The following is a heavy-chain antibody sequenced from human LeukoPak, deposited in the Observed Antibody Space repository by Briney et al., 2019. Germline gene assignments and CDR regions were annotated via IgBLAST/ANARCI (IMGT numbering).Heavy chain of an antibody. J-gene: IGHJ6*02. CDR3: ARGDGTGSLLYGNYYYGMDV. V-gene: IGHV1-46*01. CDR2: INPSGGST. Sequence: ASVKVSCKASGYTFTSYYMHWLRQAPGQGLEWMGIINPSGGSTSYAQKFQGRVTMTRDTSTSTVYMELSSPRSEDTAVYYCARGDGTGSLLYGNYYYGMDVWGQGTTVTVSS. D-gene: IGHD2-21*02. CDR1: GYTFTSYY.